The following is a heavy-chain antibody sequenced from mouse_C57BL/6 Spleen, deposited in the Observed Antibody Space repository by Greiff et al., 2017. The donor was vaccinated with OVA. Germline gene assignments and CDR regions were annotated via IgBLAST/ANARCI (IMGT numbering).Heavy chain of an antibody. CDR2: ISSGGSYT. D-gene: IGHD2-2*01. V-gene: IGHV5-6*01. CDR1: GFTFSSYG. J-gene: IGHJ4*01. Sequence: EVQLVESGGDLVKPGGSLKLSCAASGFTFSSYGMSWVRQTPDKRLEWVATISSGGSYTYYPDSVKGRFTISRDNAKNTLYLQMSSLKSEDTAMYYCARRYGYDGGYAMDYWGQGTSVTVSS. CDR3: ARRYGYDGGYAMDY.